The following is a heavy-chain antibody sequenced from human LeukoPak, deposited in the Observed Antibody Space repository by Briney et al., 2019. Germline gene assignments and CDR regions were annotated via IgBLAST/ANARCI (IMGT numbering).Heavy chain of an antibody. D-gene: IGHD6-19*01. V-gene: IGHV4-59*08. CDR2: IYYSGST. Sequence: SETLSLTCTVSGGPISSYYWSWIRRPPGKGLEWIGYIYYSGSTNYNPSLKSRVTISVDTSKNQFSLKLSSVTAADTAVYYCARTIAVAGTTLDPWGQGTLVTVSS. CDR1: GGPISSYY. CDR3: ARTIAVAGTTLDP. J-gene: IGHJ5*02.